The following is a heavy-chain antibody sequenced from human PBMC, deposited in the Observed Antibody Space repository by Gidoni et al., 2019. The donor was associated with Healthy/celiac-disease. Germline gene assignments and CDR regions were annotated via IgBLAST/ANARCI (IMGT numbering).Heavy chain of an antibody. D-gene: IGHD6-13*01. J-gene: IGHJ6*02. CDR2: MNPNSGNT. Sequence: QVQLVQSGAEVKKPGASVKVSCKASGYTFTSDDINWVRQATGQRLEWMGWMNPNSGNTGYAQKCQGRVTMTRNTSISTAYMELSSLRSEDTAVYYCARMYIAAAGTTYGMDVWGQGTTVTVSS. CDR1: GYTFTSDD. CDR3: ARMYIAAAGTTYGMDV. V-gene: IGHV1-8*01.